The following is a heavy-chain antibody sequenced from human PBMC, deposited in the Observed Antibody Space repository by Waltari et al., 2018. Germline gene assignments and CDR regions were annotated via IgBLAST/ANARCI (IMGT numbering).Heavy chain of an antibody. J-gene: IGHJ4*02. CDR1: GVSISSYS. V-gene: IGHV4-59*01. Sequence: QVQLQESGPGLVKPSETLSLTCTVSGVSISSYSWSWIRQPPGKGLEWIGYIYYSGSTNYNPSLKSRVTISVDTSKNQFSLKLSSVTAADTAVYYCARISYYYDSSGLTQDYFDYWGQGTLVTVSS. CDR2: IYYSGST. D-gene: IGHD3-22*01. CDR3: ARISYYYDSSGLTQDYFDY.